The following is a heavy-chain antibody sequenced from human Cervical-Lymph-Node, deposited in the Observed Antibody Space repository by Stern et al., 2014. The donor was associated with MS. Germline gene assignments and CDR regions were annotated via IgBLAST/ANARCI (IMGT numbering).Heavy chain of an antibody. Sequence: VQLVESGGDLVKPGGSLRLSCAASGFTFSDNYISWIRQAPGQGLEWVSYISSGGTTIYYADSVKGRFTVSRDNAKNSLYLQLNNLRAEDTAVYYCARGSYSFDYWGQGTLVTVSS. CDR1: GFTFSDNY. D-gene: IGHD5-12*01. J-gene: IGHJ4*02. V-gene: IGHV3-11*01. CDR2: ISSGGTTI. CDR3: ARGSYSFDY.